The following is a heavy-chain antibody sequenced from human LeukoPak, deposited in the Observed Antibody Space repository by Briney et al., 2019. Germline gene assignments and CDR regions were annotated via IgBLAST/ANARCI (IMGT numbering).Heavy chain of an antibody. J-gene: IGHJ4*02. Sequence: SETLSLTCTGSGGSISSSSYYGGWIRQPPGKGLEWIGSIYYSGSTYYNPSLKSRVTISVDTSKNQFSLKLSSVTAADTAVYYCARVAFYYDSGSYFDYWGQGALVSVSS. D-gene: IGHD3-10*01. CDR3: ARVAFYYDSGSYFDY. CDR1: GGSISSSSYY. V-gene: IGHV4-39*07. CDR2: IYYSGST.